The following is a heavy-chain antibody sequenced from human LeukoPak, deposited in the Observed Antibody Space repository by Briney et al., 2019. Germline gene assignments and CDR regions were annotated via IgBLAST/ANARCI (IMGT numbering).Heavy chain of an antibody. V-gene: IGHV4-34*01. CDR2: INHGGRT. CDR3: ARGLELGYCSGASCYIWFDP. CDR1: GGSFSGYY. D-gene: IGHD2-2*02. J-gene: IGHJ5*02. Sequence: SETLSLTCVVSGGSFSGYYWSWIRQPPGKGLEWIGEINHGGRTNYSPSLKSRVTISVDTSKNQFSLNLSSVTAADTAVYYCARGLELGYCSGASCYIWFDPWGQGTLVTVSS.